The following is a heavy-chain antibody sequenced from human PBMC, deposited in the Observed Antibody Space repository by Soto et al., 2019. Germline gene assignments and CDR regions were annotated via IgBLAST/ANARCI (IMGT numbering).Heavy chain of an antibody. V-gene: IGHV1-18*01. D-gene: IGHD1-1*01. Sequence: QVHLVQSGAEVKKPGASVKVSCKGSGYTFTSYGITWVRQAPGQGLAWMGWISAHNGNSNYAQKLQGRVTVTRDTSPSTAYMELRSLRSDDTAVYCCARGRYGDYWGQGALVTVSS. J-gene: IGHJ4*02. CDR1: GYTFTSYG. CDR2: ISAHNGNS. CDR3: ARGRYGDY.